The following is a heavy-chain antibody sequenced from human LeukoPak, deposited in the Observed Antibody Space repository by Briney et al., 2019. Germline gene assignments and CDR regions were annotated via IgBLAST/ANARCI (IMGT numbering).Heavy chain of an antibody. CDR1: GYTLTELS. Sequence: ASVKVSCKVSGYTLTELSMHWVRQAPGKGLEWMGGFDPEDGETIYAQKFQGRVTMTEDTSTDTAYMELSSLRSEDTAVYYCATEAPGCSSTSCYTFDYWGQGTLVTVSS. CDR3: ATEAPGCSSTSCYTFDY. D-gene: IGHD2-2*02. CDR2: FDPEDGET. V-gene: IGHV1-24*01. J-gene: IGHJ4*02.